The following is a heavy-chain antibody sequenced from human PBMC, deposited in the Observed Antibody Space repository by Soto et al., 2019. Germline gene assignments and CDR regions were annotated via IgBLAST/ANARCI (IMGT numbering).Heavy chain of an antibody. J-gene: IGHJ6*02. Sequence: ETLSLTCTVSGGSISSYYWSWVRQPPGKGLEWIGYIYYSGSTYYNPSLKSRVTISVDTSKNQFSLKLSSVTAADTAVYYCAREGRGVRGVVVGMDVWGQGTTVTVSS. CDR1: GGSISSYY. V-gene: IGHV4-59*12. CDR3: AREGRGVRGVVVGMDV. D-gene: IGHD3-10*01. CDR2: IYYSGST.